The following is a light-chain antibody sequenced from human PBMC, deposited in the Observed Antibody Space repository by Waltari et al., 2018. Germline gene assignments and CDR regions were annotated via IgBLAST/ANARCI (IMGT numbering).Light chain of an antibody. Sequence: QSALTQPASVSGSPGQSISISCTGTSRDVGGYDYFSWYQQHPGKAPKLIIFDVSDRPSGVSSRFSGSKSGNTASLTISGLQAQDEADYYCASYISSDTLELFGGGTSLTVL. CDR3: ASYISSDTLEL. CDR1: SRDVGGYDY. J-gene: IGLJ2*01. V-gene: IGLV2-14*03. CDR2: DVS.